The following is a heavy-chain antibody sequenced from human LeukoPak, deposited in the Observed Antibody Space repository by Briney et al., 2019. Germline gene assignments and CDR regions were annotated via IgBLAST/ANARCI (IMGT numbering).Heavy chain of an antibody. CDR1: GFTFSSYG. CDR3: ALGVRGFDAFDI. V-gene: IGHV3-33*01. Sequence: PGRSLRLSCAASGFTFSSYGMHWVRQAPGKGLEWVAVIWYDGSNKYYADSVKGRFTISRDNSKNTLYLQMNSLRAEDTAVYYCALGVRGFDAFDIWGQGTMVTVSP. D-gene: IGHD3-10*01. J-gene: IGHJ3*02. CDR2: IWYDGSNK.